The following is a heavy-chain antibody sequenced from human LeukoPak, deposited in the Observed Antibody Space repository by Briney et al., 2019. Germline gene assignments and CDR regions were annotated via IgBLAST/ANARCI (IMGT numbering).Heavy chain of an antibody. V-gene: IGHV3-7*01. Sequence: GGSLRLSCAASGFTFSSYWMTWVRQAPGKGLEWVANIKQDGREKYYVDSVKGRFTISRDNAKNPLYLQMNSLRAEDTAVYYCARHSGTYFDYWGKGTLVTVSS. CDR3: ARHSGTYFDY. CDR1: GFTFSSYW. CDR2: IKQDGREK. J-gene: IGHJ4*02. D-gene: IGHD1-26*01.